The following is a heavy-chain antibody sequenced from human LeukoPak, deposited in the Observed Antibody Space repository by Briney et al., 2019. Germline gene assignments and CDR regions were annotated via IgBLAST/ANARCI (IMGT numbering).Heavy chain of an antibody. Sequence: GGSLRLSCAVSGLTFRNYGMSWVRQAPGKGLEWVATIKQDGNGKFYVDSVKGRFTISRDNAKNSLFLQMSSLRAEDTAVYYCARVRRWLPTSNYWGQGTLVTVSS. V-gene: IGHV3-7*01. CDR2: IKQDGNGK. CDR3: ARVRRWLPTSNY. J-gene: IGHJ4*02. D-gene: IGHD5-12*01. CDR1: GLTFRNYG.